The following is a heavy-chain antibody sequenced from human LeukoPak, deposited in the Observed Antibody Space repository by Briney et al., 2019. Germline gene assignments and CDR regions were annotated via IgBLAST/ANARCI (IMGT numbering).Heavy chain of an antibody. Sequence: GRSLRLSCATSGFTFSNYWMSWVRQAPGKGLEWVANIKQDGSERYYVDSVKGRFTISRDNAKNSLYLQMNSLRAEDTAVYYWARYGGSYYFNTWGQGPLVPVSS. CDR2: IKQDGSER. J-gene: IGHJ4*02. CDR1: GFTFSNYW. D-gene: IGHD1-26*01. CDR3: ARYGGSYYFNT. V-gene: IGHV3-7*01.